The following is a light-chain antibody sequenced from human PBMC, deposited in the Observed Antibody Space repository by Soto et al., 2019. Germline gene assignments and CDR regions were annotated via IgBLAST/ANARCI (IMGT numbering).Light chain of an antibody. J-gene: IGLJ3*02. CDR3: QSYESSNLGV. CDR1: SGSIASNY. V-gene: IGLV6-57*04. CDR2: EDN. Sequence: NFMLPQPHSVSESPGKTVTISCTRSSGSIASNYVQWYQQRPGRAPTTVIYEDNQRPSGVPDRFSGSIDSSSNSASLTISGLKTEDEADYYFQSYESSNLGVFGGGTKLTVL.